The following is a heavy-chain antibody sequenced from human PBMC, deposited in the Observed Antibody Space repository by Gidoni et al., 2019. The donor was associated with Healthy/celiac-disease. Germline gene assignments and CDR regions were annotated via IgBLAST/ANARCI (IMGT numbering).Heavy chain of an antibody. CDR2: INHSGST. D-gene: IGHD2-8*01. V-gene: IGHV4-34*01. Sequence: QVQLQQWGEGLLKPSETLSLTCAVYGGSFSGYYWSWIRQPPGKGLEWIGEINHSGSTNYNPSLKSRDTISVDTSKNQFSLKLISVTAADTAVYYCARDPREYCTNGVCYYFDYWGQGTLVTVSS. CDR1: GGSFSGYY. CDR3: ARDPREYCTNGVCYYFDY. J-gene: IGHJ4*02.